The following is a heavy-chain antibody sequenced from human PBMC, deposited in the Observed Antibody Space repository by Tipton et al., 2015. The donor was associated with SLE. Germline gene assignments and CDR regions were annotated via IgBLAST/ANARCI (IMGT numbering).Heavy chain of an antibody. V-gene: IGHV4-34*01. CDR1: GGSFSAYY. CDR2: INHSGST. Sequence: TLSLTCAVYGGSFSAYYWSWIRQPPGKGLEWIGEINHSGSTNYNPSLKSRVTISVDTSKNQFSLKLSSVTAADTAAYYCARLLTIFGVVNWGQGTLVTVSS. J-gene: IGHJ4*02. CDR3: ARLLTIFGVVN. D-gene: IGHD3-3*01.